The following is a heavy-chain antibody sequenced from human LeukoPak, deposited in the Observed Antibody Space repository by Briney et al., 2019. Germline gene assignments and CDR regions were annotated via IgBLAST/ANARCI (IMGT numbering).Heavy chain of an antibody. J-gene: IGHJ6*02. D-gene: IGHD3-10*01. CDR1: GFTFSSYE. CDR2: SNGGGDNT. CDR3: ARYGAGSYAYYYGMDV. V-gene: IGHV3-48*03. Sequence: GGSLRLSCAASGFTFSSYEMDWVRQAPGKGLERVSYSNGGGDNTRYAGYVKGRFTIARDNDKNSVYLQMNSLRAEDTAVYYCARYGAGSYAYYYGMDVWGQGTTVTVSS.